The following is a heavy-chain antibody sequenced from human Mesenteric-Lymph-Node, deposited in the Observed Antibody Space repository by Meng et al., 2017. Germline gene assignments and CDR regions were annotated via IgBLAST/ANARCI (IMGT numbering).Heavy chain of an antibody. Sequence: QVQLQQPGHGLVKPSQTLSLTCAISGDIVSSNSAAWNLIRQSPSRGLEWLGRTYYRAKYYNDYALSVKSRITINPYTSKNQFSLQLNSVTPEDTAIYYCAREWGDVRGGFDFWGQGTLVTVSS. J-gene: IGHJ4*02. D-gene: IGHD3-10*02. CDR3: AREWGDVRGGFDF. CDR1: GDIVSSNSAA. CDR2: TYYRAKYYN. V-gene: IGHV6-1*01.